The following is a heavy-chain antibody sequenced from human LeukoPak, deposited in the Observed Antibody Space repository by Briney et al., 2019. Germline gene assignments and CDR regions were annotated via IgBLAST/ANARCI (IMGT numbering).Heavy chain of an antibody. V-gene: IGHV3-23*01. CDR1: GFTFSSYG. Sequence: GGSLRLSCAASGFTFSSYGMSWVRQAPGKGLEWVSAISGSGGSTYYADSVKGRFTISRDNSKNTLYLQMNSLRAKDTAVYYCARGGSYLSAFDIWGQGTMVTVSS. CDR2: ISGSGGST. D-gene: IGHD1-26*01. J-gene: IGHJ3*02. CDR3: ARGGSYLSAFDI.